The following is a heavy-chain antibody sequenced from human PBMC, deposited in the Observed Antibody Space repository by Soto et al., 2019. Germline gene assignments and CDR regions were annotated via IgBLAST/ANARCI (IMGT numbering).Heavy chain of an antibody. J-gene: IGHJ5*02. CDR1: GFTFRSYG. Sequence: GGSLRLSCAASGFTFRSYGMHWVRQATGKGLEWVSAIGTAGDTYYPGSVKGRFTISRENAKNSLYLQMNSLRAGDTAVYYCARGIAAAGIVGYWFDPWGQGTLVTVSS. V-gene: IGHV3-13*01. CDR3: ARGIAAAGIVGYWFDP. D-gene: IGHD6-13*01. CDR2: IGTAGDT.